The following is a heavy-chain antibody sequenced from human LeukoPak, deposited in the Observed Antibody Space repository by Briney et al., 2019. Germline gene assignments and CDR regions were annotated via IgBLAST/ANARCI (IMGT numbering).Heavy chain of an antibody. CDR3: ARGQQWPVRVFDY. J-gene: IGHJ4*02. D-gene: IGHD6-19*01. CDR2: ISSSSSTI. Sequence: GGSLRLSCAASGFTFSSYSMNWVRQAPGKGLEWVSYISSSSSTIYYADSVKGRFTISRDNAKNSLYLQMNSLRAEDTAVYYCARGQQWPVRVFDYWGQGTLVTVSS. CDR1: GFTFSSYS. V-gene: IGHV3-48*04.